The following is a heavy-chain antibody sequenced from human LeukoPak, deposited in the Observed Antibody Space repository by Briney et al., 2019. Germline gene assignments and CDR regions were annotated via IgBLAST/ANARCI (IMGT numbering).Heavy chain of an antibody. CDR1: GFTFADYG. J-gene: IGHJ4*02. Sequence: GGSLRLSCAAPGFTFADYGMSWVRQAPGKGLEWVSGINWNGGSPGYAGSVKGRFPISRDNAKKSLYRQMNSRRPEDTAVYSCVIDFMYNTACTGCGGQETLVTVPS. D-gene: IGHD5-18*01. CDR3: VIDFMYNTACTGC. CDR2: INWNGGSP. V-gene: IGHV3-20*04.